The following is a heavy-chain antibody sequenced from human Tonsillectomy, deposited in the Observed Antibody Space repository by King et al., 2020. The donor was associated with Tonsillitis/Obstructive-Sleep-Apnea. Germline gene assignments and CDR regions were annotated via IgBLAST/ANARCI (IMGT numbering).Heavy chain of an antibody. V-gene: IGHV3-7*03. Sequence: VQLVESGGGLVQPGGSLRLSCAGSGFSFSAYWMIWVRQAPGQGPEWVANINGIGSKKYVLDSVKGRSTTPRDNANDSLFLQMNSLRADDTAVYYCARDASPHRGDSDWYAFDIWGQGTMLSVSS. CDR2: INGIGSKK. CDR1: GFSFSAYW. CDR3: ARDASPHRGDSDWYAFDI. J-gene: IGHJ3*02. D-gene: IGHD2-21*02.